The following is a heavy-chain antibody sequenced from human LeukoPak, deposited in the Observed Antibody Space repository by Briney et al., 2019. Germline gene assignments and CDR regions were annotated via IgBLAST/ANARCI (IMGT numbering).Heavy chain of an antibody. CDR3: ARERDYGVNSREDAFDI. V-gene: IGHV4-39*07. CDR2: IYYSGGT. Sequence: CMSWVRQPPGKGLEWFGGIYYSGGTYYNPSLKSRVTISVDTSKNQFSLKLSSVTAADTAVYYCARERDYGVNSREDAFDIWGQGTMVTVSS. J-gene: IGHJ3*02. CDR1: C. D-gene: IGHD4-23*01.